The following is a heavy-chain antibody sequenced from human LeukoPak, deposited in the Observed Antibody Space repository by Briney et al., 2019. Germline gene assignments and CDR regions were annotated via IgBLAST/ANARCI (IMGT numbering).Heavy chain of an antibody. CDR1: GFAFSSYS. Sequence: TGGSLRLSCAASGFAFSSYSMNWVRQAPGKGLEWVSSISSSSYIYYADSVKGRFTISRDNAKNSLYLQMNSLRAEDTAVYYCAELGITMIGGVWGKGTTVTISS. CDR3: AELGITMIGGV. CDR2: ISSSSYI. V-gene: IGHV3-21*01. J-gene: IGHJ6*04. D-gene: IGHD3-10*02.